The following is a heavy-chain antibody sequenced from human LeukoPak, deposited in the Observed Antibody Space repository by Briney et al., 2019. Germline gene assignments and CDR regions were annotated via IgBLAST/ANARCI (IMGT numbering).Heavy chain of an antibody. Sequence: GASVKVSCTASGYTFTSYDINWVRQATGQGLEWMGWMNPNSGNTGYAQKFQGRVTMTRNTSISTAYMELSSLRSEDTAVYYCARGLLHYCSGGSCPVDYWGQGTLVTVSS. D-gene: IGHD2-15*01. V-gene: IGHV1-8*01. J-gene: IGHJ4*02. CDR1: GYTFTSYD. CDR3: ARGLLHYCSGGSCPVDY. CDR2: MNPNSGNT.